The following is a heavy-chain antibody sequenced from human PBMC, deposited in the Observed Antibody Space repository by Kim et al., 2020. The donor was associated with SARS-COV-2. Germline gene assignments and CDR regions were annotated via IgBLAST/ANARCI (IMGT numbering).Heavy chain of an antibody. CDR3: AKGDIDY. V-gene: IGHV3-33*06. CDR2: GSNT. J-gene: IGHJ4*02. Sequence: GSNTYYADSVKGRFTISRDNSKNTLYLQMNSLRAEDTAVYYCAKGDIDYWGQGTLVTVSS.